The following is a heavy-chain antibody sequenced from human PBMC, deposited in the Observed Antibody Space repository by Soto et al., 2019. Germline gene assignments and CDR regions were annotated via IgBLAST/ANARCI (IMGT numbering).Heavy chain of an antibody. CDR2: IYYSGST. V-gene: IGHV4-59*01. J-gene: IGHJ6*02. CDR3: ARDRGSGSYYRGGMDV. CDR1: GGSISSYY. D-gene: IGHD3-10*01. Sequence: QVQLQESGPGLVKPSETLSLTCTVSGGSISSYYWSWIRQPPGKGLEWIGYIYYSGSTNYNPSLQSRVPISVDTSKNQFSLKLSSVTAADTAVYYCARDRGSGSYYRGGMDVWGQGTTVTVSS.